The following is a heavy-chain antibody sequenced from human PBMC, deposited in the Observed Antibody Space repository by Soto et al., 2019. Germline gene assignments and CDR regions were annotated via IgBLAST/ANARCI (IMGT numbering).Heavy chain of an antibody. J-gene: IGHJ4*02. CDR2: IDPSSGTT. CDR3: VRDTMRASAAASLDY. D-gene: IGHD2-2*01. Sequence: GASVKVSCKASGYKFTSYYIHWVRQAPGQGLEWMGVIDPSSGTTTYAQKFEARVTMARDTSTSTVDMELSNLRVDDTALYFCVRDTMRASAAASLDYWGQGTQVTVSS. V-gene: IGHV1-46*01. CDR1: GYKFTSYY.